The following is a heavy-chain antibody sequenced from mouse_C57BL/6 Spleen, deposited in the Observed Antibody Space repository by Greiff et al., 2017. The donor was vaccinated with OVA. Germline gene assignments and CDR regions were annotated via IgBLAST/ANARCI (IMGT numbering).Heavy chain of an antibody. D-gene: IGHD2-2*01. V-gene: IGHV7-3*01. Sequence: EVKVVESGGGLVQPGGSLSLSCAASGFTFTDYYMSWVRQPPGKALEWLGFIRNKANGYTTEYSASVKGRFTISRDNSQSILYLQMNALRAEDSATYYCARYKGGYYYAMDYWGQGTSVTVSS. CDR2: IRNKANGYTT. CDR3: ARYKGGYYYAMDY. J-gene: IGHJ4*01. CDR1: GFTFTDYY.